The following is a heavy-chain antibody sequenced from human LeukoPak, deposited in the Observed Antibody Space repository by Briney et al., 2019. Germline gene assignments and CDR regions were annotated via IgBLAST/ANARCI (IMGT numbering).Heavy chain of an antibody. CDR1: GGTFSSYA. J-gene: IGHJ6*03. V-gene: IGHV1-69*05. CDR2: IIPIFGTA. Sequence: SSVKVSCKASGGTFSSYAISWVRQAPGQGLEWMGGIIPIFGTANYAQKFQGRVTITTDESTSTAYMELSSLRSEDTAVYYCARQKGRTRPPNYYYYSYMDVWGKGTTVTVSS. CDR3: ARQKGRTRPPNYYYYSYMDV.